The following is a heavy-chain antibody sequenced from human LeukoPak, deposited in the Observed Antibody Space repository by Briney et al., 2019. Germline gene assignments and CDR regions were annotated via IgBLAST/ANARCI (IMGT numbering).Heavy chain of an antibody. CDR1: GFTFSSYS. Sequence: GGSLRLSCAASGFTFSSYSMNWVRPAPGKGLEWVSSISSSSSYIYYADSVKGRFTISRDNAKNSLYLQMNSLRAEDTAVYYCASDDFWSGYYTFDYWGQGTLVTVSS. CDR2: ISSSSSYI. V-gene: IGHV3-21*01. J-gene: IGHJ4*02. CDR3: ASDDFWSGYYTFDY. D-gene: IGHD3-3*01.